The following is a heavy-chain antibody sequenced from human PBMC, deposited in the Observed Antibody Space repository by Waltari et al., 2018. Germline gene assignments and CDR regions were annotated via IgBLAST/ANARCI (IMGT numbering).Heavy chain of an antibody. CDR3: ARGAYSSSCPFDY. CDR1: GFTFSSYS. J-gene: IGHJ4*02. CDR2: ISSSSSYI. V-gene: IGHV3-21*01. D-gene: IGHD6-13*01. Sequence: EVQLVESGGGLVKPGGSLRLSCAASGFTFSSYSMTWVRQAPGKGLEWVSSISSSSSYIYYADSVKGRFTISRDNAKNSLYLQMNSLRAEDTAVYYCARGAYSSSCPFDYWGQGTLVTVSS.